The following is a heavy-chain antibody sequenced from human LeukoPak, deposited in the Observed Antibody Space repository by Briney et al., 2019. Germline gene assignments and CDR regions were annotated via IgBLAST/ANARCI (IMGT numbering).Heavy chain of an antibody. D-gene: IGHD2-2*01. Sequence: GGSLRLSCAASGLSFSNSWMHWVCQAPEKGLEWVADIKCDGSEKCYVDSVKGRLTISRDNANNSLYLQVNSLRAEDMTVYYCVRGVGSSTSCYVRAFDIWGQGTMVTVSS. CDR1: GLSFSNSW. V-gene: IGHV3-52*01. CDR3: VRGVGSSTSCYVRAFDI. J-gene: IGHJ3*02. CDR2: IKCDGSEK.